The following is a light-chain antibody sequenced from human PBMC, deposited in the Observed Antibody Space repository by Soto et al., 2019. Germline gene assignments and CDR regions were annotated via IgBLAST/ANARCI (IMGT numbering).Light chain of an antibody. Sequence: IVKTQSPATLSVSPGERATLSCRASQSISSDLAWYQQKPGQAPRLLIYGASTRATDIPARISGSGSGTDFTLTISRLQSEDFAVYYCQQYNKWPPQYTFGQGTKLEIK. CDR3: QQYNKWPPQYT. V-gene: IGKV3-15*01. CDR1: QSISSD. J-gene: IGKJ2*01. CDR2: GAS.